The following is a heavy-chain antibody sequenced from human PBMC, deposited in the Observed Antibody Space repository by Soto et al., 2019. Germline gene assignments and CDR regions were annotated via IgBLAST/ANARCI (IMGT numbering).Heavy chain of an antibody. Sequence: ASVKVSCKASGYTFTSYGISWVRQAPGQGLVWMGWISAYNGNTNYAQKLQGRVTMTTDTSTSTAYMELRSLRSDDTAVYYCARAPAHRRATATSFDYWGQGTLVTVSS. CDR2: ISAYNGNT. CDR3: ARAPAHRRATATSFDY. CDR1: GYTFTSYG. D-gene: IGHD2-15*01. J-gene: IGHJ4*02. V-gene: IGHV1-18*04.